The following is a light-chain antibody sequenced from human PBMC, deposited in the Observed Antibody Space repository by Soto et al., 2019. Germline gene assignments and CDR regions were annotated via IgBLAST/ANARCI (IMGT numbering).Light chain of an antibody. J-gene: IGLJ1*01. CDR3: SSYTTSNTRQMV. CDR1: SSDVGGYNY. V-gene: IGLV2-14*03. CDR2: DVS. Sequence: QSVLTQPASVTGSPGRSITISCTGTSSDVGGYNYVSWYQHHPGKAPKLLIYDVSNRPSGISNRFSGSKSDNTASLTISGLQPEDEADYYCSSYTTSNTRQMVFGTGTKVTVL.